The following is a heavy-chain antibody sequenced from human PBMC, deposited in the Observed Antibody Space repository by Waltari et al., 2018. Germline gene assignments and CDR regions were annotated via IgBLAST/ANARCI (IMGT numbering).Heavy chain of an antibody. V-gene: IGHV3-43D*04. D-gene: IGHD3-3*01. CDR2: ISWDGTNT. CDR3: VKGRYYDFWSAYPDY. Sequence: QLVESGGAVVQPGGSLRLPCAAVGSPLDDHSMHWVRPAPGKGLEWVSVISWDGTNTYYVDSVKCRFTISRDNSKSTLYLQMSSLRAEDTALYYCVKGRYYDFWSAYPDYWGQGTRVTVSS. J-gene: IGHJ4*02. CDR1: GSPLDDHS.